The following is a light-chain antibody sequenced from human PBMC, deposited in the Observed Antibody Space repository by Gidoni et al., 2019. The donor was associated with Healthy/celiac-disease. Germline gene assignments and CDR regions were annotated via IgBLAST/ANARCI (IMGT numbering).Light chain of an antibody. CDR2: TDN. CDR3: QSADSNWV. V-gene: IGLV3-25*03. J-gene: IGLJ3*02. CDR1: ALSSPT. Sequence: STELTQPPSVSVYPGQTARISCSGDALSSPTVYWYQHKTGRAPLLIIYTDNERPWGIPERFSGSNSGTSVTLTISGVQAEDEADYYCQSADSNWVFGGGTKLTVL.